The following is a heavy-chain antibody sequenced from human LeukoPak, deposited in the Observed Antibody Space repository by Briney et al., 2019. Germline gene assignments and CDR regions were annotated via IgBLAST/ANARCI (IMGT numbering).Heavy chain of an antibody. J-gene: IGHJ4*02. Sequence: ASVKVSCKASGYTFTSYDINWVRQATGQGLEWMGWMNPNSDNTGYAQKFQGRVTMARDTSISTVYMELSSLRSEDTAVYYCARVGGYCSGGSCYGPGPTPDFWGQGTLVTVSS. CDR1: GYTFTSYD. CDR2: MNPNSDNT. V-gene: IGHV1-8*01. D-gene: IGHD2-15*01. CDR3: ARVGGYCSGGSCYGPGPTPDF.